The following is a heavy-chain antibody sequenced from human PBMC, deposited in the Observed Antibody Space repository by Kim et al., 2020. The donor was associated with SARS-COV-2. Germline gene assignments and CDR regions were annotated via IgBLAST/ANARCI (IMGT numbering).Heavy chain of an antibody. CDR1: GFTFDDYA. CDR3: AKDIESYYYYYGMDV. Sequence: GGSLRLSCAASGFTFDDYAMHWVRQAPGKGLEWVSGISWNSGSIGYADSVKGRFTISRDNAKNSLYLQMNSLRAEDTALYYCAKDIESYYYYYGMDVWGQGTTVTVSS. J-gene: IGHJ6*02. V-gene: IGHV3-9*01. CDR2: ISWNSGSI.